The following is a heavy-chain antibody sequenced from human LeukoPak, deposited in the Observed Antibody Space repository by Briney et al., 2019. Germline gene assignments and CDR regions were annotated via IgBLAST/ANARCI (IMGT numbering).Heavy chain of an antibody. CDR1: GTTFSRSA. Sequence: SVKVSCKASGTTFSRSAISWVRQAPGQGLEWMGGVIPILGTTNYAQKFQDRVSITTDESTSTAYMEVSSLRSVDTAVYYCARDDGTATLGFDSWGQGTLVTVSS. CDR3: ARDDGTATLGFDS. J-gene: IGHJ4*02. D-gene: IGHD1-26*01. CDR2: VIPILGTT. V-gene: IGHV1-69*05.